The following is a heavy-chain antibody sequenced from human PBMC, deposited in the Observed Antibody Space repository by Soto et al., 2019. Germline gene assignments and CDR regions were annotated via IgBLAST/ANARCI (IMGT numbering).Heavy chain of an antibody. J-gene: IGHJ4*02. V-gene: IGHV1-46*02. D-gene: IGHD3-16*01. CDR3: ARDLWGSWTVDY. Sequence: QVQLVQSGAAVKEPGASGKVSCKASGYTFQNYHMHWVRQAPGQGLEWMGIIHPSGDTKTYAQRFQGRLAMTRDASTSTAYMELSGLTSEDTAVYFCARDLWGSWTVDYWGQGTLVTVSS. CDR2: IHPSGDTK. CDR1: GYTFQNYH.